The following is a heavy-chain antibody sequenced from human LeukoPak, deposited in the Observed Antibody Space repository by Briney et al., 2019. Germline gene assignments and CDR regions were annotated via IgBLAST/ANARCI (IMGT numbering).Heavy chain of an antibody. CDR2: ISSSSNTI. V-gene: IGHV3-48*02. CDR1: GFTFSSYS. J-gene: IGHJ4*02. CDR3: ARAVAVVTRGGLVFDY. Sequence: GGSLRLSCAASGFTFSSYSMNWVRQAPGKGLEWVSYISSSSNTIYYADSAKGRFTTSRDNAKNSLFLQMDRLRDEDTSVYYCARAVAVVTRGGLVFDYWGQGTLVTVSS. D-gene: IGHD2-21*02.